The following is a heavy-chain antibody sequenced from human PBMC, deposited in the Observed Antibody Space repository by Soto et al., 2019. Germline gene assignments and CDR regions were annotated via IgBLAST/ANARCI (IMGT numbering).Heavy chain of an antibody. CDR2: ISSTSRYI. D-gene: IGHD3-10*01. Sequence: EVQLVESGGGLVKPGGSLRLSCAASGFTFSSHSMNWVGQAPWKGLEWVSFISSTSRYINYADSVKGRFTISRDNGKNSLYLQMNSLRADDTAVYYCATVDYDGSGTLDVWGKGTTVTVSS. CDR3: ATVDYDGSGTLDV. V-gene: IGHV3-21*01. CDR1: GFTFSSHS. J-gene: IGHJ6*03.